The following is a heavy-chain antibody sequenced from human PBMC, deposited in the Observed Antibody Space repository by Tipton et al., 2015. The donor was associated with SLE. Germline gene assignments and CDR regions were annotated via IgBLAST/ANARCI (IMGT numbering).Heavy chain of an antibody. CDR2: IYYSGSTNYSGST. Sequence: QLVQSGPEVKPSETLSLTCTVSGGSISSYYWSWIRQPPGKGLEWIGYIYYSGSTNYSGSTNYNPSLKSRVTISVDTSKNQFSLKLSSVTAADTAVYYCASPMAGYWGQGTLVTVSS. D-gene: IGHD5-24*01. J-gene: IGHJ4*02. CDR1: GGSISSYY. CDR3: ASPMAGY. V-gene: IGHV4-59*12.